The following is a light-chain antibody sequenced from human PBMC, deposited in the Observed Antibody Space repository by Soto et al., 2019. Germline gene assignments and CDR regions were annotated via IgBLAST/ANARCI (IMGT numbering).Light chain of an antibody. Sequence: QSALTQPASVSGSHGQSITISCTGTSSDVGTYNLVSWYQQHSGKAPKLMVYEGSKRPSGVSHRFSGSTSGNTASLTISGLQAEDEADYYCCSYARSNTFVFGSGTKLTVL. CDR3: CSYARSNTFV. V-gene: IGLV2-23*01. CDR1: SSDVGTYNL. J-gene: IGLJ1*01. CDR2: EGS.